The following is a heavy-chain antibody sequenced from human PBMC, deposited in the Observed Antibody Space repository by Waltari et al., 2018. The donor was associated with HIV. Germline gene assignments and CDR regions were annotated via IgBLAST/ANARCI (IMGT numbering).Heavy chain of an antibody. CDR2: IIPILGIA. CDR3: ASLKSYYYDSSGYQAYFDY. CDR1: GGTFSSYA. J-gene: IGHJ4*02. D-gene: IGHD3-22*01. V-gene: IGHV1-69*04. Sequence: QVQLVQSGAEVKKPGSSVKVSCKASGGTFSSYAISWVRQAPGQRLEWMGRIIPILGIANYAQKFQGRVTITADKSTSTAYMELSSLRSEDTAVYYCASLKSYYYDSSGYQAYFDYWGQGTLVTVSS.